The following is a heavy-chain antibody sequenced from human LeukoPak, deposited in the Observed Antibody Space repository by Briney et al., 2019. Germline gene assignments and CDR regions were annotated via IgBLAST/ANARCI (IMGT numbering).Heavy chain of an antibody. D-gene: IGHD6-19*01. CDR1: GNSISSSYY. Sequence: PSETLSLTCAVSGNSISSSYYWGWIRQPPGKGLEWIAGIYHSGSTYFNPSLKSRVTISMDTSKNEFSLKLSSVTAADTAVYYCARHEQWLVPVDYWGQGTLVTVSS. CDR3: ARHEQWLVPVDY. CDR2: IYHSGST. J-gene: IGHJ4*02. V-gene: IGHV4-38-2*01.